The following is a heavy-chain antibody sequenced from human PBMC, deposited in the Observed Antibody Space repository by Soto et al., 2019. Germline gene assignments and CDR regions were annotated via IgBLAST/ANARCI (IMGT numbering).Heavy chain of an antibody. Sequence: ASVKVSCKASGGTFSSYTISWVRQAPGQGLEWMGRIIPILGIANYAQKFQGRVTITADKSTSTAYMELSSLRSEDTAVYYCARLELRFSWFDPWGQGTLVTVSS. CDR3: ARLELRFSWFDP. CDR1: GGTFSSYT. D-gene: IGHD1-7*01. J-gene: IGHJ5*02. V-gene: IGHV1-69*02. CDR2: IIPILGIA.